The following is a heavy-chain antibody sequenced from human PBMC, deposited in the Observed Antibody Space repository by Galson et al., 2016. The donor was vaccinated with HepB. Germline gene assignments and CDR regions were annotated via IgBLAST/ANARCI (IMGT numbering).Heavy chain of an antibody. Sequence: SLRLSCAASGFTFSGSAMHWVRQASGKGLEWVGRIRSKTDNFANLYAASVKGRFTISRDDSKNTAYLQMNSLKTEDTAVYYCTRVDHGYDTFDVWGQGTVVTVSS. V-gene: IGHV3-73*01. CDR2: IRSKTDNFAN. D-gene: IGHD5-12*01. CDR3: TRVDHGYDTFDV. CDR1: GFTFSGSA. J-gene: IGHJ3*01.